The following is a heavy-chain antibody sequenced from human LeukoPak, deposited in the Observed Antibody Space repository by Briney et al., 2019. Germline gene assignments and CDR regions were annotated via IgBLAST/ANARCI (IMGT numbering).Heavy chain of an antibody. Sequence: GGSLRLSCAASGFTFSSYGMHWVRQAPGKGLEWVAVIWYDGSNKYYADSVKGRFTISRDNSKNTLYLQMNSLRAEDTAVYYCARVRQGYCSSTSCYTRHYYYYMDVWGKGTTVTVSS. D-gene: IGHD2-2*02. CDR1: GFTFSSYG. V-gene: IGHV3-33*01. J-gene: IGHJ6*03. CDR2: IWYDGSNK. CDR3: ARVRQGYCSSTSCYTRHYYYYMDV.